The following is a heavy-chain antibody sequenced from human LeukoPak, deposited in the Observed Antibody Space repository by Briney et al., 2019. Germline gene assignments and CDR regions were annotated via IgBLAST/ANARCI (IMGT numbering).Heavy chain of an antibody. J-gene: IGHJ4*02. D-gene: IGHD5-12*01. V-gene: IGHV3-48*03. CDR2: IVGSGRTI. Sequence: GGSLRLSCAASGFTFSSSEMSWVRQAPGKGLEWVSYIVGSGRTIYYADSVKGRFTISRDNARNSLYLQMKNLRAEDTAVYYCARGLSGYDYYFDFWGQGTLVTVSS. CDR1: GFTFSSSE. CDR3: ARGLSGYDYYFDF.